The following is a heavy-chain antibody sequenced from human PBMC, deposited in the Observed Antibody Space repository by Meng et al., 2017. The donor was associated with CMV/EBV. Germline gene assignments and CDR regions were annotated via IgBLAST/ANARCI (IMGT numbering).Heavy chain of an antibody. D-gene: IGHD3-3*01. CDR1: GYTFTSYG. CDR2: ISAYSGNT. Sequence: CKASGYTFTSYGISWVRQAAGQGLEWMGWISAYSGNTNYAQKLQGRVTMTTDTSTSTAYMELRSLRSDDTAVYYCARPFGVVNLPDYWGQGTLVTVSS. J-gene: IGHJ4*02. V-gene: IGHV1-18*01. CDR3: ARPFGVVNLPDY.